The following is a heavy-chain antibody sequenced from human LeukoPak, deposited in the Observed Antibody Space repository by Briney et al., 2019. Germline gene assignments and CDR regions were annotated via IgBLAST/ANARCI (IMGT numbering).Heavy chain of an antibody. CDR3: ARGLFYDFWIGPAARHNWFDP. J-gene: IGHJ5*02. D-gene: IGHD3-3*01. CDR2: MNPDSGNT. CDR1: GYTFTSYD. V-gene: IGHV1-8*03. Sequence: ASVKVSCKASGYTFTSYDINWVRQATGQGLEWMGWMNPDSGNTGFAHKFLERVTLTRNTSINTAYMELRGLRSEDTAVYFCARGLFYDFWIGPAARHNWFDPWGQGTLVTVSS.